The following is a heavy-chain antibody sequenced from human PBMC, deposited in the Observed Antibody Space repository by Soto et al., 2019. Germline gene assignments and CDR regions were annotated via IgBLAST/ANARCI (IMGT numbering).Heavy chain of an antibody. CDR3: ERDQRGGSFDY. Sequence: XSVKVSCQASGYTFTSYYMHLVRQAPGQGLECMGIINPSGGSTSYSQKFQGRVTMTMDTSTSTVYMELSSLRSEDTAVYYCERDQRGGSFDYWGQGTLVTVSS. V-gene: IGHV1-46*01. CDR1: GYTFTSYY. J-gene: IGHJ4*02. CDR2: INPSGGST. D-gene: IGHD3-16*01.